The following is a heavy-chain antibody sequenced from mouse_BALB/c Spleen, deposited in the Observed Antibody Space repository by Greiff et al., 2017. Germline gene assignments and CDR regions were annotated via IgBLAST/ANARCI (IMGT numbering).Heavy chain of an antibody. J-gene: IGHJ2*01. V-gene: IGHV7-3*02. CDR2: IRNKANGYTT. CDR3: ASGNHHY. Sequence: EVHLVESGGGLVQPGGSLRLSCATSGFTFTDYYMSWVRQPPGKALEWLGFIRNKANGYTTEYSASVKCRFTISRDNSQSILYLQMNTLRAEDSATYYCASGNHHYWGQGTTLTVSS. CDR1: GFTFTDYY.